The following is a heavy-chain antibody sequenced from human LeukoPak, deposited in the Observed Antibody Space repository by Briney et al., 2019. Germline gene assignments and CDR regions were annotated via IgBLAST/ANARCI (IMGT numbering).Heavy chain of an antibody. Sequence: PGGSLRLSRAPSGFTFSSYGMHWVRQAPGKGLEWVALISYDGSNKYYADSVKGRFTISRDNSKNTLYLQMNSLRAEDTAVYYCAKEPKPRPTVGYFQHWGQGTLVTVSS. CDR2: ISYDGSNK. CDR1: GFTFSSYG. V-gene: IGHV3-30*18. J-gene: IGHJ1*01. CDR3: AKEPKPRPTVGYFQH. D-gene: IGHD1-14*01.